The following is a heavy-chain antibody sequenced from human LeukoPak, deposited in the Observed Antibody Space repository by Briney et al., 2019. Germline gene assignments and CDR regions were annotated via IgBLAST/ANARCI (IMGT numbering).Heavy chain of an antibody. J-gene: IGHJ4*02. V-gene: IGHV3-23*01. CDR3: AKPLGGSYLFDR. CDR1: GFTFSSYA. Sequence: PRGSLRLSCAASGFTFSSYAMTWVRRAPGKGLEWVSTIEVGGAITHYAASVKGRFTISRDTSKKILYLQMDSLRPEDTAVYYCAKPLGGSYLFDRWGQGTLVTVSS. D-gene: IGHD1-26*01. CDR2: IEVGGAIT.